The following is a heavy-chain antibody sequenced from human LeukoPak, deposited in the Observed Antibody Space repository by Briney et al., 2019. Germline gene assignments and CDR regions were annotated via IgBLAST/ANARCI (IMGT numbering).Heavy chain of an antibody. CDR2: ISRSISTI. J-gene: IGHJ6*03. V-gene: IGHV3-48*01. CDR3: AKVHYYYMDV. CDR1: GFTFSSYS. Sequence: GGSLRLSCAASGFTFSSYSMSWVRQAPGKRREWVSYISRSISTIYYADSVKGRFTISRDNAKNSLYLQMSSLRAEDTAVYYCAKVHYYYMDVWGKGTTVTISS.